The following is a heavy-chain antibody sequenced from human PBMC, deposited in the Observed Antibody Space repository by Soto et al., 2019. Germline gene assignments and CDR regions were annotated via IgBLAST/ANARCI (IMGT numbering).Heavy chain of an antibody. CDR2: ISWNSGSI. Sequence: EVQLVESGGGLVQPGRSLRLSCAASGFTFDDYAMHWVRQAPGKGLEWVSGISWNSGSIGYADSVKGRFTISRDNAKNSLYQQMNSLRADDTALYNCAKDKKSQPWFIPCYWGQGTLVNVSS. CDR1: GFTFDDYA. J-gene: IGHJ4*02. D-gene: IGHD2-21*01. CDR3: AKDKKSQPWFIPCY. V-gene: IGHV3-9*01.